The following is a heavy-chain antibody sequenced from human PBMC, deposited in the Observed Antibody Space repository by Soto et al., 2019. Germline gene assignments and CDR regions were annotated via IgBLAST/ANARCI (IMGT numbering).Heavy chain of an antibody. D-gene: IGHD2-15*01. CDR2: IYMSGTT. J-gene: IGHJ4*02. CDR1: DGYINNHF. Sequence: SETLSLTCTVSDGYINNHFWSWIRQPAGKGLEWIGHIYMSGTTTXNPSLKSRVTMSVDTPRNQFALKVSSVTAADTAVYYCARINGGSPDFWGQGALVTVSS. CDR3: ARINGGSPDF. V-gene: IGHV4-4*07.